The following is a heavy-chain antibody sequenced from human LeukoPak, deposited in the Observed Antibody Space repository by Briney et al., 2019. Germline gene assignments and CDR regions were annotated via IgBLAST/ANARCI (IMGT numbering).Heavy chain of an antibody. V-gene: IGHV3-23*01. D-gene: IGHD6-13*01. CDR2: ISGSGGST. J-gene: IGHJ3*02. CDR1: GFTFRSYA. CDR3: ARDLGSSWTTDAFDI. Sequence: GGSLRLSCAASGFTFRSYAMSWVRQAPGKGLEWVSAISGSGGSTYYADSVKGRFTISRDNAKNSLYLQMNSLRAEDTAVYYCARDLGSSWTTDAFDIWGQGTMVTVSS.